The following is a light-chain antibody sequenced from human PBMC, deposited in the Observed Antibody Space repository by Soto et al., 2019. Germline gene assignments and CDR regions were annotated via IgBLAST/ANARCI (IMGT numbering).Light chain of an antibody. CDR3: SSYAGSYNWV. J-gene: IGLJ3*02. V-gene: IGLV2-8*01. CDR2: DVS. CDR1: SSDVGGYKY. Sequence: QSALTQPPSASGSPGQSVTISCTGTSSDVGGYKYVSWYQQHPGKAPKLLIYDVSKRPSGVPDRFSGSKSGNTASLTVSGLQAADEADYDCSSYAGSYNWVFGGGTKLTV.